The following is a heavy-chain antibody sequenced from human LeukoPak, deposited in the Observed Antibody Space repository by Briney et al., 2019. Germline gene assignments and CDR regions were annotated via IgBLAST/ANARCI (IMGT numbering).Heavy chain of an antibody. CDR3: ASRQIVATRRDYYYYMDV. Sequence: SVKVSCKASGGIFSSYAISWVRQAPGQGLEWMGGIIPIFGTANYAQKFQGRVTITTDESTSTAYMELSSLRSEDTAVYYCASRQIVATRRDYYYYMDVWGKGTTVTVSS. J-gene: IGHJ6*03. CDR1: GGIFSSYA. CDR2: IIPIFGTA. D-gene: IGHD5-12*01. V-gene: IGHV1-69*05.